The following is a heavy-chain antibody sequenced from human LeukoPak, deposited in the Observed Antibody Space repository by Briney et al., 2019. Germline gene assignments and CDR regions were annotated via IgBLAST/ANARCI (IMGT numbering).Heavy chain of an antibody. CDR2: IIPIFGTA. V-gene: IGHV1-69*13. CDR1: GGTFSSYA. Sequence: SVKVSCKASGGTFSSYAISWVRQAPGQGLEWMGGIIPIFGTANYAQKFQGRVTITADESTSTAYMELSSLRSEDTAVYYCASYYYDSSGYYLLRALDIWGQGTMVTVSS. CDR3: ASYYYDSSGYYLLRALDI. J-gene: IGHJ3*02. D-gene: IGHD3-22*01.